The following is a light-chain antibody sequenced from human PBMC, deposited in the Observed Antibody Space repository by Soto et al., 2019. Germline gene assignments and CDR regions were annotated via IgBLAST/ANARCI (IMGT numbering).Light chain of an antibody. Sequence: QSVLTQPSSVSGDPGQRGTISCTGTSSNSGAGYDVPWYQPLPGTAPKRLIYGNSNRPSGVPDRFSGSKSGTSASLAITGLQGAGEADYYCQSYDSSLSGLVFGTGTKVTVL. CDR1: SSNSGAGYD. CDR2: GNS. V-gene: IGLV1-40*01. J-gene: IGLJ1*01. CDR3: QSYDSSLSGLV.